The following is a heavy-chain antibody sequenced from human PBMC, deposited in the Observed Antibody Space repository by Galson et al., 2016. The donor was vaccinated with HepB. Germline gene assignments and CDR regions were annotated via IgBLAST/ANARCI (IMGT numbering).Heavy chain of an antibody. V-gene: IGHV2-70*01. J-gene: IGHJ6*02. CDR2: IDWADDK. Sequence: PALVKPTQTLTLTCTVSGFSLSTSGMCVSWIRQPPGKALEWLALIDWADDKYYSTSLKTRLTISKDTSKNQVVLTMTNMDPVDTATYYCARSLRYDSSGYSPAGNYYYGMDVWGQGTTATVSS. CDR1: GFSLSTSGMC. CDR3: ARSLRYDSSGYSPAGNYYYGMDV. D-gene: IGHD3-22*01.